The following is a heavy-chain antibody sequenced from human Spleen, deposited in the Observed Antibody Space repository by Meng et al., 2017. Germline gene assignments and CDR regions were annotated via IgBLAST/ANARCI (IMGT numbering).Heavy chain of an antibody. CDR2: ISAGGAST. CDR1: GFTFSSYA. Sequence: EVQLLESGGGLVQPGGSLRLSCAASGFTFSSYAMNWVRQAPGKGLEWVAAISAGGASTYYRNSVKGRFTISRDNSKDTLSLQMNSLRAEDTALYYCAKAPYDYWSGNWLDSWGQGTLVTVSS. CDR3: AKAPYDYWSGNWLDS. J-gene: IGHJ5*01. V-gene: IGHV3-23*01. D-gene: IGHD3/OR15-3a*01.